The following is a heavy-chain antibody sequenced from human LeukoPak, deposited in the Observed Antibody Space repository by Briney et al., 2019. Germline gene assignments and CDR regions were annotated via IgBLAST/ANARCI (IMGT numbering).Heavy chain of an antibody. CDR3: AREVTYSGTNAFDI. J-gene: IGHJ3*02. D-gene: IGHD1-1*01. V-gene: IGHV3-21*01. CDR1: GFTFSSYT. CDR2: ISSSASYI. Sequence: GGSLRLSCAASGFTFSSYTMNWVRQAPGKGLEWVSSISSSASYIYYADSVKGRFTISGDNAKNSLYLQMNSLRAEDTAVYYCAREVTYSGTNAFDIWGQGTMVTVSS.